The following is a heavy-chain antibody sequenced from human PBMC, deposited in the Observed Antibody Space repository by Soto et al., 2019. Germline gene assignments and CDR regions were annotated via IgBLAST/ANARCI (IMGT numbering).Heavy chain of an antibody. Sequence: QVQLQESGPGLVKPSETLSLTCTVSGGSVSSGSYYWSWIRQPPGKGLEWIGYIYYSGSTNYNPSLKSRVTISVDTSKNQFSLKLRSVTAADTAVYDCARAWYSSGHFDYWGQGTLVTVSS. CDR1: GGSVSSGSYY. D-gene: IGHD6-19*01. CDR3: ARAWYSSGHFDY. V-gene: IGHV4-61*01. J-gene: IGHJ4*02. CDR2: IYYSGST.